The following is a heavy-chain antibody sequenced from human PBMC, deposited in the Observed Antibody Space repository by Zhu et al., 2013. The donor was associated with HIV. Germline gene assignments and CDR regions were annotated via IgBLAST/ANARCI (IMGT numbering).Heavy chain of an antibody. V-gene: IGHV3-30-3*01. CDR2: ISYDGSNK. CDR3: ARDATSGSYYRDWYFDL. D-gene: IGHD1-26*01. CDR1: GFTFSSYA. Sequence: VQLVESGGGVVQPGRSLRLSCAASGFTFSSYAMHWVRQAPGKGLEWVAVISYDGSNKYYADSVKGRFTISRDNSKNTLYLQMNSLRAEDTAVYYCARDATSGSYYRDWYFDLWGRGTLVTVSS. J-gene: IGHJ2*01.